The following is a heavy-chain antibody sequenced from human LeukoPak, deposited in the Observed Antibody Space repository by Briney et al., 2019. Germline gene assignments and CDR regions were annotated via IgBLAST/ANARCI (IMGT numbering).Heavy chain of an antibody. V-gene: IGHV4-30-4*08. J-gene: IGHJ4*02. D-gene: IGHD3-3*01. Sequence: SETLSLTCTVSGGSISSGDYYWSWIRQPPGKGLEWIGYIYYSGSTYYNPSLKSRVTISVDTSKNQFSLKLSSETAADTAVYYCAREFGVVTVYYDYWGQGTLVTVSS. CDR1: GGSISSGDYY. CDR2: IYYSGST. CDR3: AREFGVVTVYYDY.